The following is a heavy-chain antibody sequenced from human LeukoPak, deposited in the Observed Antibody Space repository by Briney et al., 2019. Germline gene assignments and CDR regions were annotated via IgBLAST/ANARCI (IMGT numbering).Heavy chain of an antibody. CDR2: ISGSGGNT. CDR1: GFTFSSYA. D-gene: IGHD5-18*01. J-gene: IGHJ4*02. CDR3: AKGEIVDTALDY. Sequence: PGGSLRLSCAASGFTFSSYAMSWVRQAPGKGLEWVSAISGSGGNTYYADSVKGRLTISRDNSKNTLYLQMNSLRAEDTAIYYCAKGEIVDTALDYWGQGTLVTVSS. V-gene: IGHV3-23*01.